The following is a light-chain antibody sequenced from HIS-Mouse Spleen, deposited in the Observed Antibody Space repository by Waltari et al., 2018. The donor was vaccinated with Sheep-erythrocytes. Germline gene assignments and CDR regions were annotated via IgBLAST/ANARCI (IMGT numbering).Light chain of an antibody. V-gene: IGKV3-11*01. CDR1: QRVSSY. CDR2: DSS. Sequence: EIVLTQSPATLSLSPGERATLSCRASQRVSSYLAWYQQKPGQAPRLLIYDSSNRATGIPAGFSGSESGTDFTLTISSLEPEDFAVYYCQQRSNWLTFGGGTKVEIK. CDR3: QQRSNWLT. J-gene: IGKJ4*01.